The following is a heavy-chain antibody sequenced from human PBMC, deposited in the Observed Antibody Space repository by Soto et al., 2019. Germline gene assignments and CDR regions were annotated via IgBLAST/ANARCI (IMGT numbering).Heavy chain of an antibody. J-gene: IGHJ3*02. D-gene: IGHD3-10*01. CDR2: IIPILFIA. Sequence: SVKVSCKASGGTFSSYTISLVRQAPVQVLELIVRIIPILFIANYSQKFQGRFTITSYKSTITSYIELIILRSEDTAVYYCASLYGSGSHAVDAFDIWGQGTMVTVSS. V-gene: IGHV1-69*02. CDR3: ASLYGSGSHAVDAFDI. CDR1: GGTFSSYT.